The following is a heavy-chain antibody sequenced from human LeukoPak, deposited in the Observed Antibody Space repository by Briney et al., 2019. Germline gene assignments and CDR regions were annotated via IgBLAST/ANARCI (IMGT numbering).Heavy chain of an antibody. V-gene: IGHV4-61*02. J-gene: IGHJ1*01. CDR3: ARGLFNPNE. CDR2: ISISGST. Sequence: PSQTLSLTCTVSGGSISSGNNFWTWIRQPAGKGLEWIGRISISGSTNYNPSLKSRVTISVDTSKNQFSLKLSSVTAADTAVSYFARGLFNPNEGGEGTLVTVSS. CDR1: GGSISSGNNF.